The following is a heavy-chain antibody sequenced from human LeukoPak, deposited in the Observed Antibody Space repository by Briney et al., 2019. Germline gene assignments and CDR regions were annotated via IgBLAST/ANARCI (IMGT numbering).Heavy chain of an antibody. V-gene: IGHV4-34*01. D-gene: IGHD5-24*01. CDR1: GGSFSGYY. CDR3: ARHGPLLEY. J-gene: IGHJ4*02. Sequence: SETLSLTCAVYGGSFSGYYWSWIRQPPGKGLEWIGEINHSGSTNYNPSLKSRVTISVDTSKNQFSLRLSSVTAADTAVYYCARHGPLLEYWGQGTLVTVSS. CDR2: INHSGST.